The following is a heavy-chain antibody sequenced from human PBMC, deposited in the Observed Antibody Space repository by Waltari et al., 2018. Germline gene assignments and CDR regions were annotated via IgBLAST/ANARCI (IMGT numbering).Heavy chain of an antibody. CDR2: TRKKENSDST. J-gene: IGHJ4*02. CDR3: AKDHPSDGWPAFDS. CDR1: GFTFSDHY. Sequence: EVQVVASGGDLVQPGGSLRLSCAGSGFTFSDHYIDWVRQAPGKGLEWLGLTRKKENSDSTVYAASVKGRLTISRDDSKNLAYLQMNGLNADDTATYYCAKDHPSDGWPAFDSWGQGTQVIVSS. D-gene: IGHD6-19*01. V-gene: IGHV3-72*01.